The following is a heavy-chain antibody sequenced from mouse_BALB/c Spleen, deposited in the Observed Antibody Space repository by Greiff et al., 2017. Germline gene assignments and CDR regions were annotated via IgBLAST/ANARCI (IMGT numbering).Heavy chain of an antibody. CDR3: ARDYYGSSYDAMDY. V-gene: IGHV5-17*02. J-gene: IGHJ4*01. Sequence: EVKLVESGGGLVQPGGSRKLSCAASGFTFSSFGMHWVRQAPEKGLEWVAYISSSSSTIYYADTVKGRFTISRDNSKNTLFLQMTSLRSEDTAMFDCARDYYGSSYDAMDYWGQGTSVTVSS. D-gene: IGHD1-1*01. CDR2: ISSSSSTI. CDR1: GFTFSSFG.